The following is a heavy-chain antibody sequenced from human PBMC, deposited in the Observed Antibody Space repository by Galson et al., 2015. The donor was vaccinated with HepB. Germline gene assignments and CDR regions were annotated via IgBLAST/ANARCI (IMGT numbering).Heavy chain of an antibody. CDR2: ISAYNGNT. D-gene: IGHD3-9*01. CDR3: ARVDLRYFDWFYYYYYYMDV. V-gene: IGHV1-18*01. CDR1: GYTFTSYG. J-gene: IGHJ6*03. Sequence: SVKVSCKASGYTFTSYGISWVRQAPGQGLEWMGWISAYNGNTNYAQKLQGRVTMTTDTSTSTAYMELRSLRSDDTAVYYCARVDLRYFDWFYYYYYYMDVWGKGTTVTVSS.